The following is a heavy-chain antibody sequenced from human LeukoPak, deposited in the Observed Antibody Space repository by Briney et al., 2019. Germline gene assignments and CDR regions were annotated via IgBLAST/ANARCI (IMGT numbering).Heavy chain of an antibody. J-gene: IGHJ5*02. V-gene: IGHV3-64*01. D-gene: IGHD3-3*01. Sequence: PGGSLRLSCAASGFTFSSYAMHWVRQAPGKGLEYVSAISSNGGSTYCANSVKGRFTISRDNSKNTLYLQMGSLRAEDMAVYYCARDRVKGITIFGGPSDPWGQGTLVTVSS. CDR3: ARDRVKGITIFGGPSDP. CDR1: GFTFSSYA. CDR2: ISSNGGST.